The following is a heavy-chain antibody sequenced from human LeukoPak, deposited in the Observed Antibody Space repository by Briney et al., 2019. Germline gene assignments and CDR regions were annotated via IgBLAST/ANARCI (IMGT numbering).Heavy chain of an antibody. V-gene: IGHV3-30*18. J-gene: IGHJ6*03. CDR2: ISYDGSNK. CDR3: AKAPGYYYYYMDV. Sequence: GRSLRLSCAASGFTFSSYGMHWVRQAPGKGLEWVAVISYDGSNKYYADSVKGRFTISRDNSKNTLYLQMNSLRAEDTAVYYCAKAPGYYYYYMDVWGKGTTVTVSS. CDR1: GFTFSSYG.